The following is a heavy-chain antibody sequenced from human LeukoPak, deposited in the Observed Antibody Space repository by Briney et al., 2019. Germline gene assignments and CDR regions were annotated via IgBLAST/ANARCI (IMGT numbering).Heavy chain of an antibody. CDR1: GFSLSDAW. CDR2: LKPKADGGTT. D-gene: IGHD1-1*01. V-gene: IGHV3-15*01. J-gene: IGHJ4*02. CDR3: TQLSRGY. Sequence: PGGSLRLSCAASGFSLSDAWMSWVRQAPGKGLECVGRLKPKADGGTTDYAEPVNDRFTVSRDNSKNTMYLQMNSPKAEDTGLYYCTQLSRGYWGQGTQVTVSS.